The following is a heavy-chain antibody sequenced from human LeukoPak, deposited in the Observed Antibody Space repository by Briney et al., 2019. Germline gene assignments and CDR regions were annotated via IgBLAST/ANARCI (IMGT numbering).Heavy chain of an antibody. D-gene: IGHD6-13*01. CDR2: IYTSGST. CDR3: AREVLLAAAGRWFDP. Sequence: SETLSLTCTVSGRYISSYYWSWIRQPAGKGLEWIGRIYTSGSTNYNPSLKSRVTMSVDTSKNQFSLKLSSVTAADTAVYYCAREVLLAAAGRWFDPWGQGTLVTVSS. V-gene: IGHV4-4*07. J-gene: IGHJ5*02. CDR1: GRYISSYY.